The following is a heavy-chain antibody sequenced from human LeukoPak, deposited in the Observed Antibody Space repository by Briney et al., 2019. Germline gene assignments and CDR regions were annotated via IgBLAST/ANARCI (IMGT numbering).Heavy chain of an antibody. V-gene: IGHV4-31*03. D-gene: IGHD6-19*01. CDR2: IYHSGRA. CDR1: GGSISSGGYY. Sequence: ASETLSLTCTVSGGSISSGGYYWSWIRQHPGKGPEWIGYIYHSGRAYYNPSLKSRVSISVDTSKNQFSLNLSSVTAADTAVYYCARAEGLSSQSSYFFDYWGQGALVTVSS. CDR3: ARAEGLSSQSSYFFDY. J-gene: IGHJ4*02.